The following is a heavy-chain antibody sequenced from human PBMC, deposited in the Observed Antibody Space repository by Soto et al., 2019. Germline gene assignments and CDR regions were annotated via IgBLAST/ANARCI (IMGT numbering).Heavy chain of an antibody. CDR3: ARRGPQYMDV. J-gene: IGHJ6*04. D-gene: IGHD3-10*01. CDR2: ICVDNGAT. Sequence: QDQLVQSGPEVKKPGASVKLSCKTSGYTSVSDGFSWFRQAPGQGPEWIGWICVDNGATNYARKFQGRVTLTIDRPTSTGYMELRSLRSDDTAVYFCARRGPQYMDVWGKGTTVTVSS. V-gene: IGHV1-18*01. CDR1: GYTSVSDG.